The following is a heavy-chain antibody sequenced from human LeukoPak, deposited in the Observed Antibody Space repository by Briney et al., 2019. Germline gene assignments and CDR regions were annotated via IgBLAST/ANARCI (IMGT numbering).Heavy chain of an antibody. J-gene: IGHJ5*02. CDR1: GGSIGSSTYY. V-gene: IGHV4-39*01. Sequence: PSETLSLTCTVSGGSIGSSTYYWGWIRQPPGKGLEWIGSIYYSGSTYYNPSLKSRVSISVDTSKNQFSLNLTSVTDADTAVYYCARSTTIKGWFDPWGQGTLVTVSS. CDR3: ARSTTIKGWFDP. CDR2: IYYSGST. D-gene: IGHD4-11*01.